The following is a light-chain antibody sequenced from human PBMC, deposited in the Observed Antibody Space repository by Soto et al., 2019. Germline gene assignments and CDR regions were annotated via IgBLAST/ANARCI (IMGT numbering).Light chain of an antibody. Sequence: EIQMTQSSSTLSASVVDRVTINCLASQTSSSWLAWYQQKPGKAPTLLIYDASTLERGVPSRFSGTGSGTEFTLSIDSLQPDDFATYYCQQYHTSSITFGQGTRLEIK. CDR1: QTSSSW. CDR3: QQYHTSSIT. J-gene: IGKJ5*01. CDR2: DAS. V-gene: IGKV1-5*01.